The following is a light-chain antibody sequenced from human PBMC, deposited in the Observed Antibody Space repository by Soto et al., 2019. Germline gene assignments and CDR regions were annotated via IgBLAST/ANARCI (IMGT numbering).Light chain of an antibody. Sequence: DIQMTQSPSSLSASVGDRVTITCRASQSISSYLNWYQQKPGKAPKLLIYAASSLQSGVPSRFSGGGSWTDFTLTIRSLQPEDFSNYYCQQSYSTPLTVGGGTKVEIK. J-gene: IGKJ4*01. CDR3: QQSYSTPLT. CDR1: QSISSY. V-gene: IGKV1-39*01. CDR2: AAS.